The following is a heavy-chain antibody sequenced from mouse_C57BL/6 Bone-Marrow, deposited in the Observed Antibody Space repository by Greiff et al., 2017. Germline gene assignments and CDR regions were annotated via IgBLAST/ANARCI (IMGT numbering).Heavy chain of an antibody. CDR1: GYTFTSFW. CDR3: ALNDYGEAWFAD. Sequence: QVPLQQPGPELVMPGASVKLSCKASGYTFTSFWMHWVKQRPGPGLEWIGEIDPSDSYTNYNQQFKGKSTLTVDKSSSAAYMQLSSLTSEDSAVYCCALNDYGEAWFADWGKGTLVTVSA. V-gene: IGHV1-69*01. D-gene: IGHD2-4*01. J-gene: IGHJ3*01. CDR2: IDPSDSYT.